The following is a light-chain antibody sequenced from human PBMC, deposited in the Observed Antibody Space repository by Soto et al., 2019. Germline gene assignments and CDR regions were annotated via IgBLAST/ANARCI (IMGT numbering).Light chain of an antibody. CDR2: EVT. V-gene: IGLV2-14*01. J-gene: IGLJ2*01. CDR1: SNDVGGYKY. Sequence: QSVLTQPASVSGSPGQSITISCNGTSNDVGGYKYVSWYQQHPGKAPKLMIYEVTNRPSGVSARFSGSKSGNTASLTISGLQAEDEADYYCSSYTIRSPVVFGGGTKLPVL. CDR3: SSYTIRSPVV.